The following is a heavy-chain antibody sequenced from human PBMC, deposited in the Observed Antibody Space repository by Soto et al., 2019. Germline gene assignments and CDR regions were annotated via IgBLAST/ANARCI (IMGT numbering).Heavy chain of an antibody. D-gene: IGHD6-19*01. CDR2: SSASGRSR. CDR3: EKGGNWLDVYFDV. V-gene: IGHV3-23*01. J-gene: IGHJ4*02. CDR1: GIEFSNYA. Sequence: GGSLRLSCVASGIEFSNYAMSWVRQAPGKGLEWVSISSASGRSRYHADSVKGRFTISRDNSKNTLYLHMTNLRAEDTAVYYCEKGGNWLDVYFDVWGQGTPVTVSS.